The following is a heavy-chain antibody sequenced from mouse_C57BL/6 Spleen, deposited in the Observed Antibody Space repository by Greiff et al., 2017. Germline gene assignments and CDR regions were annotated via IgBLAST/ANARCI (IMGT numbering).Heavy chain of an antibody. J-gene: IGHJ2*01. Sequence: DVQLQESGPVLVKPGASVKMSCKASGYTFTDYYMNWVKQSHGKSLEWIGVINPYNGGTSYNQKFKGKATLTVDKSSSTAYMELNSLTSEDSAVYYCARYSNYLYYFDYWGQGTTLTVSS. V-gene: IGHV1-19*01. D-gene: IGHD2-5*01. CDR2: INPYNGGT. CDR3: ARYSNYLYYFDY. CDR1: GYTFTDYY.